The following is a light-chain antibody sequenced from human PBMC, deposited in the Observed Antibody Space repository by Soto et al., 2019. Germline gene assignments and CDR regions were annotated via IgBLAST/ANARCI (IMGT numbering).Light chain of an antibody. Sequence: VMTQSPATLSVSPGERASLSCRASQSVSSNLAWYQQKPGQAPRLLIYGTSTRATGIPARFSGSGSGTEFTLTISSLQSEDFAVYYCQQYNNWPLTFGGGTKVDIK. CDR2: GTS. V-gene: IGKV3-15*01. CDR3: QQYNNWPLT. J-gene: IGKJ4*01. CDR1: QSVSSN.